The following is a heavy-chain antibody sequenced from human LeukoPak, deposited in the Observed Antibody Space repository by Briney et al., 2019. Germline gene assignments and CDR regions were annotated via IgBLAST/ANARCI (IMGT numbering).Heavy chain of an antibody. D-gene: IGHD3-10*01. CDR2: ISSISSTM. V-gene: IGHV3-11*04. CDR3: ARSPNYKGYFDY. CDR1: KFTFSDYY. Sequence: GGSLRLSCAASKFTFSDYYMSWIRQAPGKGLEWVSYISSISSTMYYADSVKGRFTISRDNAKNSLYLQMNSLRAEDTAVYYCARSPNYKGYFDYWGQGTLVTVSS. J-gene: IGHJ4*02.